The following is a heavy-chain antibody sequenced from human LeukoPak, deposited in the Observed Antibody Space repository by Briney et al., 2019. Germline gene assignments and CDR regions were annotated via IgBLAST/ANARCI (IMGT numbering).Heavy chain of an antibody. D-gene: IGHD2-15*01. CDR2: ISGSSSYI. V-gene: IGHV3-21*04. CDR3: ARQGWAPSRENWFDP. Sequence: PGGSLRLSCAASGFTFSSYSMNWVRQAPGKGLEWVSSISGSSSYIYYADSVKGRFTISRDNAKNSLYLQMNSLRAEDTAMYYCARQGWAPSRENWFDPWGQGTLVTVSS. J-gene: IGHJ5*02. CDR1: GFTFSSYS.